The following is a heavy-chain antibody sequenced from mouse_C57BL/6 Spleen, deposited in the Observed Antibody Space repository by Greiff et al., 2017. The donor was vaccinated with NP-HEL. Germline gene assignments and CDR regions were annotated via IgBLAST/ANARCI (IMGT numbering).Heavy chain of an antibody. CDR2: IYPGSGST. V-gene: IGHV1-55*01. J-gene: IGHJ2*01. Sequence: VQLQQSGAELVKPGASVKMSCKASGYTFTSYWITWVKQRPGQGLEWIGDIYPGSGSTNYNEKFKSKATLPVDTSSSTAYMQLSSLTSEDSAVYYCARGTAQATFDYWGQGTTLTVSS. CDR3: ARGTAQATFDY. CDR1: GYTFTSYW. D-gene: IGHD3-2*02.